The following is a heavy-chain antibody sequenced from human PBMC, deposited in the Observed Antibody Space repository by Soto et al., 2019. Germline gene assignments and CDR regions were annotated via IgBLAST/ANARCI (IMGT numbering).Heavy chain of an antibody. CDR3: ARACSSTSCFPVHYYYYGMDV. V-gene: IGHV1-8*01. J-gene: IGHJ6*02. CDR2: MNPNSGNT. Sequence: ASVKVSCKASGYTFTSYDINWVRQATGQGLEWMGWMNPNSGNTGYAQKFQGRVTMTRNTSISTAYMELSSLRSEDTAVYYCARACSSTSCFPVHYYYYGMDVWGQGTTVTVSS. CDR1: GYTFTSYD. D-gene: IGHD2-2*01.